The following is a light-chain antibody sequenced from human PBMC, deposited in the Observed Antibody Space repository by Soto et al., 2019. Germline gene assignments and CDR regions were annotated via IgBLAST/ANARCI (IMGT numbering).Light chain of an antibody. CDR1: QSISSW. Sequence: DIQMTQSPSTLSASVGDRVTITCRASQSISSWLAWYQQKPGKAPKLLIYDASSLESGVPSRFSGSGSGTGFTLTISSLQPDDFATYYCQQYQNYWAFGQGTKVDI. V-gene: IGKV1-5*01. CDR3: QQYQNYWA. CDR2: DAS. J-gene: IGKJ1*01.